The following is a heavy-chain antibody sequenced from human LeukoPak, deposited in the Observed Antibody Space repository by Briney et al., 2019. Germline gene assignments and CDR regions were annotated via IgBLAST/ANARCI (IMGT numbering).Heavy chain of an antibody. J-gene: IGHJ6*03. Sequence: SETLSLTCTVSGGSISSYYWSWIRQPPGKGLEWIGYIYYSGSTNYNPSLKSRVTISVDTSKNQFSLKLSSVTAADTAVYYCARVRNDRVNSSSPYYYYYMDVWGKGTTVTVSS. D-gene: IGHD6-6*01. CDR1: GGSISSYY. V-gene: IGHV4-59*08. CDR2: IYYSGST. CDR3: ARVRNDRVNSSSPYYYYYMDV.